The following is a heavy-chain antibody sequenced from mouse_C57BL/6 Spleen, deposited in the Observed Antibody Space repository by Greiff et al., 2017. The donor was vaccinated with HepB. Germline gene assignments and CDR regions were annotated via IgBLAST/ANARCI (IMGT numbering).Heavy chain of an antibody. Sequence: QVQLQQPGAELVMPGASVKLSCKASGYTFTSYWMHWVKQRPGQGLEWIGEIDPSDSYTNYNQKFKGKSTLTVDKSSSTAYMQLSRLTSEDSAVYYCARKGFTTVEWYFDVWGTGTTVTVSS. D-gene: IGHD1-1*01. CDR2: IDPSDSYT. CDR1: GYTFTSYW. CDR3: ARKGFTTVEWYFDV. J-gene: IGHJ1*03. V-gene: IGHV1-69*01.